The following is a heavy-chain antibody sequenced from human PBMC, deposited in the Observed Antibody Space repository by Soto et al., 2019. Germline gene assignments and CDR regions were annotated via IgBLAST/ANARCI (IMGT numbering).Heavy chain of an antibody. D-gene: IGHD3-3*01. CDR1: GFTFDDYA. CDR2: ISWNSGSI. CDR3: AKGSVWSGYLMGPDFDY. Sequence: EVQLVESGGGLVQPGRSLRLSCAASGFTFDDYAMHWVRQAPGKGLEWVSGISWNSGSIGYADSVKGRFTISRDKAKNSLYLQMNRLRAEDTAVYYCAKGSVWSGYLMGPDFDYWFQVTLLTVSS. J-gene: IGHJ4*02. V-gene: IGHV3-9*01.